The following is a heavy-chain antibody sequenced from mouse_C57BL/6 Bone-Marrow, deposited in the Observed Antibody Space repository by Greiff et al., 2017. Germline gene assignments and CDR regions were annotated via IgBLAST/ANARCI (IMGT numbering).Heavy chain of an antibody. D-gene: IGHD1-1*01. CDR1: GYAFSSSW. CDR2: INPGDGAT. Sequence: QVQLQQSGPELVKPGASVKISCKASGYAFSSSWMDWVKQRPGKGLEWIGRINPGDGATNYNGKFKGKATLTADKSSSTAYMQLSSLTSEDSAVYFCARITTVDYAMDYWGQGTSVTVAS. CDR3: ARITTVDYAMDY. V-gene: IGHV1-82*01. J-gene: IGHJ4*01.